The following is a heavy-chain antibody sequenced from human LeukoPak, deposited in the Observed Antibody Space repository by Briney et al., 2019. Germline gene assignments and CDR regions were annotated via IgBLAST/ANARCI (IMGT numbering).Heavy chain of an antibody. V-gene: IGHV1-69*06. D-gene: IGHD2-8*02. J-gene: IGHJ5*02. CDR1: GGTFSSYA. CDR3: ARDLLYWRADKNWFDP. CDR2: IIPIFGTA. Sequence: ASVKVSCKASGGTFSSYAISWVRQAPGQGLEWMGGIIPIFGTANYAQKFQGRVTITADKSTSTAYMELSSLRSEDTAVYYCARDLLYWRADKNWFDPWGQGTLVTVSS.